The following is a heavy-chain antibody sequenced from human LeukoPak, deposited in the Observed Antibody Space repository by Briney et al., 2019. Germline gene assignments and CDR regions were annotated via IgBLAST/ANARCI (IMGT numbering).Heavy chain of an antibody. CDR1: GFTFSSYG. CDR3: AKEEALVVVAATPAHFDY. CDR2: IRYDGSNK. V-gene: IGHV3-30*02. J-gene: IGHJ4*02. Sequence: PGGSLRLSCAASGFTFSSYGMHWVRQAPAKGLEWVAFIRYDGSNKYYADSVKGRFTISRDNSKNTLYLQMNSLRAEDTAVYYCAKEEALVVVAATPAHFDYWGQGTLVTVSS. D-gene: IGHD2-15*01.